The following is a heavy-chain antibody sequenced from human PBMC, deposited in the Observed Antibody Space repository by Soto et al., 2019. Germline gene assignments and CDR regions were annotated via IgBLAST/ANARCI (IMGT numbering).Heavy chain of an antibody. CDR3: ARSDYGDLAY. D-gene: IGHD4-17*01. CDR2: ISAYNGNT. V-gene: IGHV1-18*04. Sequence: ASVKVSCKASGYTFTGYYMHWVRQAPGQGLEWMGWISAYNGNTNYAQKLQGRVTMTTDTSTSTAYMELRSLRSDDTAVYYCARSDYGDLAYWGQGTLVTVSS. J-gene: IGHJ4*02. CDR1: GYTFTGYY.